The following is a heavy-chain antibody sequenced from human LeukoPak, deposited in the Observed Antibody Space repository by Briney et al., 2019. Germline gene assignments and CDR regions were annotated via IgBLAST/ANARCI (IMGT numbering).Heavy chain of an antibody. D-gene: IGHD5-18*01. J-gene: IGHJ2*01. CDR1: GFTFSSYA. Sequence: GGSLRLSCAASGFTFSSYAMSWVRQAPGKGLEWLSAISGSGGSTYYADSVKGRFTISRDNSKNTLYLQMNSLRAEDTAVYYCAKAFNSGTAPHWYFDLWGRGTLVTVSS. CDR2: ISGSGGST. CDR3: AKAFNSGTAPHWYFDL. V-gene: IGHV3-23*01.